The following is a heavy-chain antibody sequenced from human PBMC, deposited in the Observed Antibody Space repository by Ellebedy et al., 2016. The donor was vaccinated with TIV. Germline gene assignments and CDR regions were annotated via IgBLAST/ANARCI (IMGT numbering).Heavy chain of an antibody. J-gene: IGHJ4*02. CDR3: VRHPDDFLDY. D-gene: IGHD2/OR15-2a*01. Sequence: GESLKISCQASGYSFSDYWIAWVRQKPGRGLEWIGIIYLSDSDIRYSPSFQGQVTISADKSISTAYLQWSSLKASDTAMYYCVRHPDDFLDYWGQGTLVTVSS. CDR2: IYLSDSDI. CDR1: GYSFSDYW. V-gene: IGHV5-51*01.